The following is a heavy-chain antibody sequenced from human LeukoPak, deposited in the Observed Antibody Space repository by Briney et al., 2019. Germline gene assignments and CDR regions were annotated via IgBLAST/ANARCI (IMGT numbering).Heavy chain of an antibody. D-gene: IGHD6-13*01. Sequence: PSETLSLTCAVYGGSFSGYYWSWIRQPPGKGLEWIGEINHSGSTNYNPSLKSRVTISVDTSKNQFSLKLSSVTAADTAVYYCASVYSTKGYAFDIWGQGTMVTVSS. V-gene: IGHV4-34*01. CDR2: INHSGST. J-gene: IGHJ3*02. CDR1: GGSFSGYY. CDR3: ASVYSTKGYAFDI.